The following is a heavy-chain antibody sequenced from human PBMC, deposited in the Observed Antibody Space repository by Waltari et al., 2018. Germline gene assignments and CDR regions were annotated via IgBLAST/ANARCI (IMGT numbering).Heavy chain of an antibody. CDR3: AKRERGYAFDI. V-gene: IGHV1-69*12. D-gene: IGHD1-26*01. J-gene: IGHJ3*02. CDR2: VNPIEGTP. CDR1: GGTFGTYA. Sequence: QVQLVQSGAEVKQPGSSVKVSCKASGGTFGTYAITWVRHAPGQGLEWLGGVNPIEGTPNYEAKYQGRGTVSADASRTTAYLEVTSLRSEDTAVYYGAKRERGYAFDIWGNGTMVTVSS.